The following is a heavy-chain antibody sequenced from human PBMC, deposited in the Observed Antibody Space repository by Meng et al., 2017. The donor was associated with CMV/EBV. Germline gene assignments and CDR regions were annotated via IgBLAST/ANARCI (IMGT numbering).Heavy chain of an antibody. J-gene: IGHJ5*02. CDR1: GGSISSSSYY. V-gene: IGHV4-39*01. Sequence: SETLSLTCTVSGGSISSSSYYWGWIRQPPGKGLEWIGSIYYSGSTYYNPSLKSRVTISVDTSKNQLSLKLSSVTAADTAVYYCARLQERGLLWFGELSGWFDPWGQGTLVTVSS. D-gene: IGHD3-10*01. CDR2: IYYSGST. CDR3: ARLQERGLLWFGELSGWFDP.